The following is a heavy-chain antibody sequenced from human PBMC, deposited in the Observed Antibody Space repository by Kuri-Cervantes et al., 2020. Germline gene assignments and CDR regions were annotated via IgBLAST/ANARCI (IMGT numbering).Heavy chain of an antibody. CDR3: ARGVVGDYAFDY. CDR2: IGTAGDT. Sequence: GESLKISCAASGFTFSSYDMHWVRQATGKGLEWVSAIGTAGDTYYPGSVKGRFTISRENAKNSLYPQMNSLRAGDTAVYYCARGVVGDYAFDYWGQGTLVTVSS. J-gene: IGHJ4*02. CDR1: GFTFSSYD. V-gene: IGHV3-13*01. D-gene: IGHD4-17*01.